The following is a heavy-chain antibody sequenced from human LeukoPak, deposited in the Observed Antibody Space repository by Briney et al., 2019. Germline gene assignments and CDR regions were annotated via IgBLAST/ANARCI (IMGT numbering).Heavy chain of an antibody. J-gene: IGHJ5*02. D-gene: IGHD3-16*01. V-gene: IGHV1-2*05. Sequence: AAVTVSCKASGYTFTGYYMHWVRQAPGQGLEWMGRIYPNSGGTNYAQKFQGRVTMTRDTSISTAYMEPGRLRPEDSVVDCCARGESRGDWVLPGGERPLVTVSS. CDR1: GYTFTGYY. CDR3: ARGESRGDWVLP. CDR2: IYPNSGGT.